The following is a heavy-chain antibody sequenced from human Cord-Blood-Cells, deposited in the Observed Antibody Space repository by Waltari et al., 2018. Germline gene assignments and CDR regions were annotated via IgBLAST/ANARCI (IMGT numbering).Heavy chain of an antibody. CDR3: ARDLGSSGSGSYYNY. Sequence: QVQLQESGPGLVKPSGTLSLTCAVSGGSIRSSNWWSWVRQPPGKGLEWIGEIYHSGSTNYNPSLKSRVTISVDKSKNQFSLKLSSVTAADTAVYYCARDLGSSGSGSYYNYWGQGTLVTVSS. CDR2: IYHSGST. D-gene: IGHD3-10*01. V-gene: IGHV4-4*02. CDR1: GGSIRSSNW. J-gene: IGHJ4*02.